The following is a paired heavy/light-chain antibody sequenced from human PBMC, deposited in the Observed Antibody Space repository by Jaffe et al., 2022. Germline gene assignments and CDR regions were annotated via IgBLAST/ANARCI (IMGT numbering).Light chain of an antibody. V-gene: IGLV3-21*04. CDR1: NIGSKS. J-gene: IGLJ2*01. CDR2: YDS. Sequence: SYVLTQPPSVSVAPGKTARITCGGNNIGSKSVHWYQQKPGQAPVLVIYYDSDRPSGIPERFSGSNSGNTATLTISRVEAGDEADYYCQVWDSSSDHRGVFGGGTKLTVL. CDR3: QVWDSSSDHRGV.
Heavy chain of an antibody. D-gene: IGHD2-15*01. CDR2: ISGSGGST. Sequence: EVQLLESGGGLVQPGGSLRLSCAASGFTFSSYAMSWVRQAPGKGLEWVSAISGSGGSTYYADSVKGRFTISRDNSKNTLYLQMNSLRAEDTAVYYCAKDGDLYCSGGSCYSQYFQHWGQGTLVTVSS. CDR1: GFTFSSYA. CDR3: AKDGDLYCSGGSCYSQYFQH. J-gene: IGHJ1*01. V-gene: IGHV3-23*01.